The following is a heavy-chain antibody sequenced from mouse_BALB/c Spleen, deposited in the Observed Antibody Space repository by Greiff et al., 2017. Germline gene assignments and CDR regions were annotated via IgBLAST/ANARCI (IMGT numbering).Heavy chain of an antibody. CDR1: GYTFTDYN. Sequence: VHVKQSGPELVKPGASVKISCKASGYTFTDYNMHWVKQSHGKSLEWIGYIYPYNGGTGYNQRFKSKATLTVDNSSSTAYMELRSLTSEDSAVYYCDPYVNYGFAYWGQGTLVTVSA. D-gene: IGHD2-1*01. CDR2: IYPYNGGT. CDR3: DPYVNYGFAY. V-gene: IGHV1S29*02. J-gene: IGHJ3*01.